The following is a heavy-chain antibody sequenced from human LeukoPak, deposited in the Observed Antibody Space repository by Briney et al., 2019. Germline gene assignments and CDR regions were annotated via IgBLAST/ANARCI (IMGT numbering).Heavy chain of an antibody. CDR1: GGTLSSYT. CDR2: IIPIFGTA. J-gene: IGHJ4*02. D-gene: IGHD3-16*01. CDR3: WRARRGSPGYFDY. Sequence: GASVKVSCKASGGTLSSYTISWVRQAPGHGLEWMGGIIPIFGTANYAQKFQGRVTVTTDESTSNDYLELQSLRSEDPAAYYCWRARRGSPGYFDYLVQGSMVAVPS. V-gene: IGHV1-69*05.